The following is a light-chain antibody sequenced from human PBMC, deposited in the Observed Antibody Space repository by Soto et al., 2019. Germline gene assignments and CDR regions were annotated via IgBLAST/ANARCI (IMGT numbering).Light chain of an antibody. CDR1: TSNVGSNL. J-gene: IGLJ2*01. CDR2: NDY. V-gene: IGLV1-47*02. CDR3: AVWDDSLSGVV. Sequence: QLVLAQPPSASGTPGQRVTISCSGSTSNVGSNLASWYQQLPGSAPKLLIYNDYERPSRVPDRFSGSKSGTSASLGISGLRSEDEADYFCAVWDDSLSGVVFGGGTKVTVL.